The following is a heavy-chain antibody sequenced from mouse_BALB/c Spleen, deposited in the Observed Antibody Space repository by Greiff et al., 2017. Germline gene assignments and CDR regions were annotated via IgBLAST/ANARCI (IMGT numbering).Heavy chain of an antibody. CDR2: ISSGGST. Sequence: EVMLVESGGGLVKPGGSLKLSCAASGFTFSSYAMSWVRQTPEKRLEWVASISSGGSTYYPDSVKGRFTISRDNARNILYLQMSSLRSEDTAMYYCARPSTMITLYAMDYWGQGTSVTVSS. D-gene: IGHD2-4*01. J-gene: IGHJ4*01. V-gene: IGHV5-6-5*01. CDR3: ARPSTMITLYAMDY. CDR1: GFTFSSYA.